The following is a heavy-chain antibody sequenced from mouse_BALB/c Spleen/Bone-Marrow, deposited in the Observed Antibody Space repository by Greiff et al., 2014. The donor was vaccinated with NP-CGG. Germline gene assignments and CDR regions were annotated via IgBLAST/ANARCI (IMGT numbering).Heavy chain of an antibody. V-gene: IGHV1S41*01. CDR3: ARGDNSDY. J-gene: IGHJ2*01. CDR2: IAPGSVST. CDR1: GYTFTSYW. Sequence: DLVKPGASVKLSCKASGYTFTSYWINWVKQRPGQGLEWIGRIAPGSVSTYYNEMFKGKATLTVDTSSSTAYIQLSSLSSEDSAVYFRARGDNSDYWGQGTTLTVSS.